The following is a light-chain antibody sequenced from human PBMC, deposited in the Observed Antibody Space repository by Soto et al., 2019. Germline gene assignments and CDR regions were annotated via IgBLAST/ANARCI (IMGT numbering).Light chain of an antibody. CDR1: QSVSSNY. CDR2: GAS. V-gene: IGKV3-20*01. Sequence: EIVLTQSPGTLSLSPGERATLSCRASQSVSSNYLSWYQQKPGQAPRLLIFGASSRATGIPDRFSGRGSGTDFTLTISRLEPEDFAVYYCQQYGRSPPVTFGQGTRLEIK. J-gene: IGKJ5*01. CDR3: QQYGRSPPVT.